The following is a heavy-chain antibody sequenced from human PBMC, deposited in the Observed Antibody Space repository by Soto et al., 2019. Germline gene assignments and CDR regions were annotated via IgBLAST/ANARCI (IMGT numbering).Heavy chain of an antibody. J-gene: IGHJ6*02. CDR3: ARVVVASHPGWLGYYYYGMDV. D-gene: IGHD3-22*01. CDR2: ISAYNGNT. Sequence: ASVKVSCKASGYTFTSYGISWVRQAPGQGLEWMGWISAYNGNTNYAQKLQGRVTMTTDTSTSTAYMELRSLRSDDTAVYYCARVVVASHPGWLGYYYYGMDVWGQGTTVTVSS. CDR1: GYTFTSYG. V-gene: IGHV1-18*01.